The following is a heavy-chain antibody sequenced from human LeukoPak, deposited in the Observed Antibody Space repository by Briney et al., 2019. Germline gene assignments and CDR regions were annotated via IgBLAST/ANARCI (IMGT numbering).Heavy chain of an antibody. CDR2: IDPSDSYT. J-gene: IGHJ4*02. CDR1: GYXFTSYW. V-gene: IGHV5-10-1*01. D-gene: IGHD3-9*01. CDR3: ARSLYGILTGYYAPFDY. Sequence: GESLRISCNGSGYXFTSYWISWVRQMPGKGLEWMGRIDPSDSYTNYSPSFQGHVTISADKSISTAYLQWSSLKASDTAMYYCARSLYGILTGYYAPFDYWGQGTLVTVSS.